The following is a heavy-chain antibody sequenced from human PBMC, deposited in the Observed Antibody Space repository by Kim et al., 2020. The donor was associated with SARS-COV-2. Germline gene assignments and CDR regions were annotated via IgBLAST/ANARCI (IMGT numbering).Heavy chain of an antibody. J-gene: IGHJ5*02. D-gene: IGHD1-1*01. V-gene: IGHV4-59*01. CDR2: IYYSGST. Sequence: SETLSLTCTVSGGSISNYYWSWIRQPPGKGLEWIGYIYYSGSTNYTPSLKSRVTISIDTSKNQFSLKLSSVTAADTAMYYCARTGNAGCFDPWGQGTLVT. CDR1: GGSISNYY. CDR3: ARTGNAGCFDP.